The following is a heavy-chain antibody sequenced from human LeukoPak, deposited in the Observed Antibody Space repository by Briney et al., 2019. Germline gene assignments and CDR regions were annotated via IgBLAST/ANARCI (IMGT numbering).Heavy chain of an antibody. D-gene: IGHD3-10*01. CDR2: ISNSGNTI. CDR1: GFTFSDYW. CDR3: ARTYYYGSGSYYADYYYYYYMDV. J-gene: IGHJ6*03. V-gene: IGHV3-11*04. Sequence: GGSLRLSCAASGFTFSDYWMSWVRQAPGKGLEWVSYISNSGNTIYYADSVKGRFTIFRDNAKNSLYLQMNSLRAEDTAVYYCARTYYYGSGSYYADYYYYYYMDVWGKGTTVTVSS.